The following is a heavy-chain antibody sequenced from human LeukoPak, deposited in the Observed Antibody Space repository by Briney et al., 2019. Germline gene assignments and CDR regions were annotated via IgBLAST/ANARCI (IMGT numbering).Heavy chain of an antibody. D-gene: IGHD3-10*01. CDR3: ARERYYGSGSYGY. V-gene: IGHV3-21*01. CDR1: GFTFSSYS. Sequence: GGSLRLSCAASGFTFSSYSMNWVRQAPGKGLEWVSSISSSSSYIYYADSVKGRFTISRDNSKNTLYLQTNSLRAEDTAVYYCARERYYGSGSYGYWGQGTLVTVSS. J-gene: IGHJ4*02. CDR2: ISSSSSYI.